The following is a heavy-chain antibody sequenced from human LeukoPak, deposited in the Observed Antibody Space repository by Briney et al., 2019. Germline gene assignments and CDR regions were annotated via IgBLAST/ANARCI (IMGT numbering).Heavy chain of an antibody. CDR2: IRYDGSNK. CDR3: AKSGRCSSTSCYVTMVRGDDAFDI. D-gene: IGHD2-2*01. J-gene: IGHJ3*02. CDR1: GFTFSSYG. Sequence: PGGSLRLSCAASGFTFSSYGMHWVRQAPGKGLEWVAFIRYDGSNKYYADSVKGRFTISRDNSKNTLYLQMNSLRAEDTAVYYCAKSGRCSSTSCYVTMVRGDDAFDIWGQGTMVTVSS. V-gene: IGHV3-30*02.